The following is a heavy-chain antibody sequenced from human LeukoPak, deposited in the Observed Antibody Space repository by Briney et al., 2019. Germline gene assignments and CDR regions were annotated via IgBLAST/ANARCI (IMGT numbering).Heavy chain of an antibody. D-gene: IGHD2-15*01. V-gene: IGHV3-7*03. CDR1: AFIFSGHW. J-gene: IGHJ4*02. Sequence: GGSLRLSCEGSAFIFSGHWMNWVRQTPGKGLEWVASIKEDGSERQYVDSVKGRFSISRDNTKGSLFLQLNSLRAEDTAVYYCAKGPIGYCSGGSCYVDYWGQGTLVTVSS. CDR2: IKEDGSER. CDR3: AKGPIGYCSGGSCYVDY.